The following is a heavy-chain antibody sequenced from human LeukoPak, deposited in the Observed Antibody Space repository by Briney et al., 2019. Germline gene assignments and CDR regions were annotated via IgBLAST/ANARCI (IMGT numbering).Heavy chain of an antibody. J-gene: IGHJ6*02. CDR1: GYTFTGYY. V-gene: IGHV1-2*06. CDR2: INPNSGGT. CDR3: ARGGYDFVYYYYGMDV. Sequence: GASVTVSCMASGYTFTGYYMHWVRQAPGQGLEWMGRINPNSGGTNYAQKFQGRVTMTRDTSISTAYMELSRLRSDDTAVYYCARGGYDFVYYYYGMDVWGQGTTVTVSS. D-gene: IGHD3-3*01.